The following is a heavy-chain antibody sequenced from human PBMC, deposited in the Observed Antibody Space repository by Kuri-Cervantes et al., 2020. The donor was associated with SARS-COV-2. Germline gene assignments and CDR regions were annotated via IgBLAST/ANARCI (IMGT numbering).Heavy chain of an antibody. CDR2: IIPIFGTA. D-gene: IGHD2-2*01. CDR1: GGTFSSYA. V-gene: IGHV1-69*05. CDR3: ARVASDCSSTSCSDY. J-gene: IGHJ4*02. Sequence: SVKVSCKASGGTFSSYAISWVRQAPGQGLEWMGGIIPIFGTANYAQKFQDRVTITTDESTSTAYMELSSLRSEDTAVYYCARVASDCSSTSCSDYWGQGTLVTVSS.